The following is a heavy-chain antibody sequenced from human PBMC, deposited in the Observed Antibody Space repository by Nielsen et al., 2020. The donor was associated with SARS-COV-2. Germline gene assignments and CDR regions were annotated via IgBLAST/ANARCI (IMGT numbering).Heavy chain of an antibody. D-gene: IGHD3-3*01. J-gene: IGHJ6*02. CDR1: GFTFDDYG. Sequence: GESLKISCAASGFTFDDYGMSWVRQAPGKGLEWVSGINWNGGSTGYADSVKGRFTISRDNAKNSLYLQMNSLRAEDTAVYYCARDLKTSWSGLPNYYFGMDVWGQGTTVTVSS. CDR3: ARDLKTSWSGLPNYYFGMDV. V-gene: IGHV3-20*04. CDR2: INWNGGST.